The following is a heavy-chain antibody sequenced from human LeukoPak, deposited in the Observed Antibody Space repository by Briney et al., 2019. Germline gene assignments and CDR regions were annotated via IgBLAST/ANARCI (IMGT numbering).Heavy chain of an antibody. V-gene: IGHV3-30*02. CDR1: EFTFSDTW. CDR2: IRYDGSNK. CDR3: AKDRPYYMDV. J-gene: IGHJ6*03. Sequence: TGGSLRLSCAASEFTFSDTWMSWVRQAPGKGLEWVAFIRYDGSNKYYADSVKGRFTISRDNSKNTLYLQMNSLRAEDTAVYYCAKDRPYYMDVWGKGTTVTISS.